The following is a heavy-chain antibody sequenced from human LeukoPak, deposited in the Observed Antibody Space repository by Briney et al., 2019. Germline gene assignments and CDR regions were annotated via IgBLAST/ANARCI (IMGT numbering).Heavy chain of an antibody. CDR2: IYHSGST. J-gene: IGHJ3*02. D-gene: IGHD2-2*01. Sequence: PSETLSLTCAVSGGSISSSNWWSWVRQPPGKGLEWIGEIYHSGSTNYNPSLKSRVTISVDESKNQFSLELSSVTAADTAVYYCARAAAADAFDIWGQGTMVTVSS. CDR1: GGSISSSNW. CDR3: ARAAAADAFDI. V-gene: IGHV4-4*02.